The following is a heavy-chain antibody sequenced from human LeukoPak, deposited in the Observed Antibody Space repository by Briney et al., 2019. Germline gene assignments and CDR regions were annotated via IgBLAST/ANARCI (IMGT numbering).Heavy chain of an antibody. Sequence: GGSLRLSCAASGFTFSSYAMHWVRQAPGKGLEWVAVISYDGSNKYYADSVKGRFTISRDNSKNTLYLQMNSLRAEDTAVYYCAKDLPISGWHLGYWGQGTLVTVSS. J-gene: IGHJ4*02. D-gene: IGHD6-19*01. CDR1: GFTFSSYA. CDR3: AKDLPISGWHLGY. V-gene: IGHV3-30*04. CDR2: ISYDGSNK.